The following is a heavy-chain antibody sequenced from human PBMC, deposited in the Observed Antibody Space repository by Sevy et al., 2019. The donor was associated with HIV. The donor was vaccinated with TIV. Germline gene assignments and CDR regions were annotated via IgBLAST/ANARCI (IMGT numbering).Heavy chain of an antibody. V-gene: IGHV1-2*02. D-gene: IGHD2-15*01. Sequence: ASVKVSCKASGYTFTGYYIHWVRQAPGQGLEWMGWISPMNGDTDYAQKFQGRVTMTRDTSISAAYLDVTRLRSDDTATYYCARAYCSDGSCYEGAYWGQGTLVTVSS. CDR1: GYTFTGYY. J-gene: IGHJ4*02. CDR2: ISPMNGDT. CDR3: ARAYCSDGSCYEGAY.